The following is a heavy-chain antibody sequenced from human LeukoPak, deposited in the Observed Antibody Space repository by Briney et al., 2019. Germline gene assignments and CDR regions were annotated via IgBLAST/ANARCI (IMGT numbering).Heavy chain of an antibody. D-gene: IGHD3-16*01. CDR2: ISYDGSNK. V-gene: IGHV3-30*18. Sequence: PGGSLRLSCAASGFTFSSYGVHWVRQAPGKGLEWVAVISYDGSNKYYADSVKGRFTISRDNSKNTLYLQMNSLRAEDTAVYYCAKDLSYLADAFDIWGQGTMVTVSS. CDR3: AKDLSYLADAFDI. CDR1: GFTFSSYG. J-gene: IGHJ3*02.